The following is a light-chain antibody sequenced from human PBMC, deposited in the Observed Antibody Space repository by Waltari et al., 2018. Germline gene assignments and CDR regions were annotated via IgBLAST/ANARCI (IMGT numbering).Light chain of an antibody. J-gene: IGKJ2*03. CDR3: LQRNDWPHG. CDR2: SAS. Sequence: EIVMTQSPATLSLSPGERATLSCRASQSVGTSLAWFQQKPGQAPRLLFHSASSRATGIPDRFSGSGSGTDFTLTISSLEPEDVAVYYCLQRNDWPHGFGQGTKVEIK. V-gene: IGKV3-15*01. CDR1: QSVGTS.